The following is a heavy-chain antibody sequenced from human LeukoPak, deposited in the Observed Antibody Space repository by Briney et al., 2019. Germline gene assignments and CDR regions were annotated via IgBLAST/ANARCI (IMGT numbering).Heavy chain of an antibody. CDR2: ISGDGGST. Sequence: PGGSLRLSCAASGFTFDDYAMHWVRQAPGKGLEWVSLISGDGGSTYYADSVKGRFIISRDNSNNYLYLQMNRLRAEDTALYYCAREYGYSSSPVSYWGQGTLVTVSS. J-gene: IGHJ4*02. D-gene: IGHD6-13*01. CDR3: AREYGYSSSPVSY. CDR1: GFTFDDYA. V-gene: IGHV3-43*02.